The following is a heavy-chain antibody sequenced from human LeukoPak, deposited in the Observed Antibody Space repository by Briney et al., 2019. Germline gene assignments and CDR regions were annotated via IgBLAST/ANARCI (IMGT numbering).Heavy chain of an antibody. CDR1: GFTFSSYC. Sequence: GGSLTLSCAASGFTFSSYCMNWVRQQPGRGLEWVSCISSISSTIYYADSVEGRFTISRDNAKNSLYLQMNSLRAEDTAVYYCARDRREVTMIVPFDYWGQGTLVTVSS. CDR2: ISSISSTI. CDR3: ARDRREVTMIVPFDY. J-gene: IGHJ4*02. V-gene: IGHV3-48*01. D-gene: IGHD3-22*01.